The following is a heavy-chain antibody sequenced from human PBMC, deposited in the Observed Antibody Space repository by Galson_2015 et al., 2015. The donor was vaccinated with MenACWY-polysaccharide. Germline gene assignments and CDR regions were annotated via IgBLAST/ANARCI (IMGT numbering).Heavy chain of an antibody. CDR2: IKEDGSEK. CDR1: GFTFSTYW. D-gene: IGHD7-27*01. V-gene: IGHV3-7*01. J-gene: IGHJ6*02. CDR3: ARGHLGLGL. Sequence: SLRLSCAASGFTFSTYWMNWVRQAPGKGLEWVANIKEDGSEKYYVDSVKGRFTISGDNAKDSLYLQMNSLRAEDTAVYFCARGHLGLGLWGQGTTVTVSS.